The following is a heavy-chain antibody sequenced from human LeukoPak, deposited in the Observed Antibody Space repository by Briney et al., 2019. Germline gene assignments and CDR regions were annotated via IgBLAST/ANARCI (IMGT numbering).Heavy chain of an antibody. D-gene: IGHD3-3*01. V-gene: IGHV4-30-2*01. CDR3: ARIFRNASDFWSGYYFDY. Sequence: SETLSLTCTVSGGSISSGGYYWSWIRQPPGKGLEWIGYIYHSGSTYYNPSLKSRVTISVDRSKNQFSLKLSSVTAADTAVYYCARIFRNASDFWSGYYFDYWGQGTLVTVSS. CDR2: IYHSGST. J-gene: IGHJ4*02. CDR1: GGSISSGGYY.